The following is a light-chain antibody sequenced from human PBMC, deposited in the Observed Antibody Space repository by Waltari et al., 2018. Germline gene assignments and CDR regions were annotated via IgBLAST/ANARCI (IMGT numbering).Light chain of an antibody. J-gene: IGLJ2*01. Sequence: QSALTQPASVSGSPGQSLTISCTGTSSDVGAYNYVSWYQQHPGKAPRLMIYDVSDRASGVSNRFPGSKSGNTASLTISGLQAEDEADYYCSSYTSGNTVVFGGGTKLTVL. CDR1: SSDVGAYNY. CDR3: SSYTSGNTVV. CDR2: DVS. V-gene: IGLV2-14*03.